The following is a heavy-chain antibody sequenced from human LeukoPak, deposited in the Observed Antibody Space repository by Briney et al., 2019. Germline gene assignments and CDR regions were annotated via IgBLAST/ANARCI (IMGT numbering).Heavy chain of an antibody. V-gene: IGHV3-30*04. CDR1: GFTFSSYA. CDR2: ISYDGSNK. CDR3: ARSIDYAVMDY. Sequence: PGRSLRLSCAASGFTFSSYAMHWVRQAPGKGLEWVAVISYDGSNKYYADSVKGRFTISRDNSKNTLYLQMNSLRAEDMAVYYCARSIDYAVMDYWGQGTLVTVSS. J-gene: IGHJ4*02. D-gene: IGHD4-17*01.